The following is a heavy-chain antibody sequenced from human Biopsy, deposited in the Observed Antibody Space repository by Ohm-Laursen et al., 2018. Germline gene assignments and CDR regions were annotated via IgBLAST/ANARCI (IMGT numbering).Heavy chain of an antibody. V-gene: IGHV1-69*06. Sequence: SVKVSCKAPGGTFSNYGVNWVRQAPGQGLEWLGGNIPILGTGNYAQKFQDRVTVVADTSTSTATMELRSLRPDDTAVYYCATKLTGYFHHWGQGTLVIVSS. J-gene: IGHJ1*01. CDR1: GGTFSNYG. D-gene: IGHD3-9*01. CDR3: ATKLTGYFHH. CDR2: NIPILGTG.